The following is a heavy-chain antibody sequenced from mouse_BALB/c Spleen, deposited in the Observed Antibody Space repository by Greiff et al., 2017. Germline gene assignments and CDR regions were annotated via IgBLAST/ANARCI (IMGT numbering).Heavy chain of an antibody. D-gene: IGHD6-1*01. CDR3: TRGCGSSEFAY. Sequence: QVQLQQSGAELVRPGASVKLSCKASGYTFTSYWINWVKQRPGQGLEWIGNIDPADSYTNYNQKFKGKATMTVDTSSSTAYIQLSSLTSEDSAVCDCTRGCGSSEFAYWGQGTLVTVSA. CDR1: GYTFTSYW. J-gene: IGHJ3*01. CDR2: IDPADSYT. V-gene: IGHV1-69*02.